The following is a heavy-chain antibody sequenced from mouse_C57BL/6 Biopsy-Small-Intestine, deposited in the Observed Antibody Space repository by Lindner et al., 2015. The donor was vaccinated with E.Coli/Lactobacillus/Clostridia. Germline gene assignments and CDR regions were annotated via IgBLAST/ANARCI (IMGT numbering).Heavy chain of an antibody. D-gene: IGHD3-1*01. Sequence: VQLQESGPELVKPGASVKISCKASGYTFTDYNIDWVKQSHGKSLEWIGYIYPNNGDTGYNQKFKNKATLTVDKSSSTVYMELHSLTSEDSTVYYCARPARTTAWFAYWGQGTLVTVSA. CDR1: GYTFTDYN. V-gene: IGHV1-34*02. J-gene: IGHJ3*01. CDR3: ARPARTTAWFAY. CDR2: IYPNNGDT.